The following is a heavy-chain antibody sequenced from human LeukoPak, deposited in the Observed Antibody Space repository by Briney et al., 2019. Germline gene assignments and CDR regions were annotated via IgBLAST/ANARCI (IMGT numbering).Heavy chain of an antibody. D-gene: IGHD1-26*01. V-gene: IGHV4-34*01. CDR3: ARSRSIRATGYFDY. J-gene: IGHJ4*02. CDR1: GGSFSGYY. CDR2: INHSGST. Sequence: SETLSLTCAVYGGSFSGYYWSWIRQPPGKGLEWTGEINHSGSTNYNPSLKSRVTISVDTSKNQFSLKLSSVTAADTAVYYCARSRSIRATGYFDYWGQGTLVTVSS.